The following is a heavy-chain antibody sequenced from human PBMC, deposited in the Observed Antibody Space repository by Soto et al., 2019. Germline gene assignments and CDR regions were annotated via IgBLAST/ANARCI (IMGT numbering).Heavy chain of an antibody. V-gene: IGHV4-4*02. CDR3: ARVRYDSSGEIDY. CDR1: GGSISSNNW. Sequence: SETLSLTCAVSGGSISSNNWWSWVRQPPGKGLEWIGEIYHGGSTNYNPSLKSRVTISIDKSKNQFSLKLSSVTAADTAVYYCARVRYDSSGEIDYWGQGTLVTVSS. J-gene: IGHJ4*02. D-gene: IGHD3-22*01. CDR2: IYHGGST.